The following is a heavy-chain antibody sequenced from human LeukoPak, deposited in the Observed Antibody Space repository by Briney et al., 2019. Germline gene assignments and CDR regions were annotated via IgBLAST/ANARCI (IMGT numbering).Heavy chain of an antibody. V-gene: IGHV4-34*01. J-gene: IGHJ4*02. CDR2: INHSGST. D-gene: IGHD2-2*01. Sequence: SETLSLTCAVYGGSFSGYYWSWIRQPPGKGLEWIGEINHSGSTNYNPSLKSRVTISVDTSKNQFSLKLSSVTAADTAVYYCARGRRLKIRSTSPSDYWGQGTLVTVSS. CDR1: GGSFSGYY. CDR3: ARGRRLKIRSTSPSDY.